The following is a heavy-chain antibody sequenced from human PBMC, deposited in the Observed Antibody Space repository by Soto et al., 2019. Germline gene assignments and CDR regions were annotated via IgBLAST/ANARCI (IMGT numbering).Heavy chain of an antibody. CDR1: GDSVSKNSAT. CDR3: ASSDSSGFVFDY. D-gene: IGHD3-22*01. V-gene: IGHV6-1*01. Sequence: SQTLSLTCAISGDSVSKNSATWNWIRQSPSRGLEWLGRTSYRSKWYNDYAVSVKSRITINPDTSKNQFSLQLNSVTPEDTALYYCASSDSSGFVFDYWGQGTLVTVSS. J-gene: IGHJ4*02. CDR2: TSYRSKWYN.